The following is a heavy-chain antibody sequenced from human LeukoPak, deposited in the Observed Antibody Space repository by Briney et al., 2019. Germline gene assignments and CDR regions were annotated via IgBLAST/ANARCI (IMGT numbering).Heavy chain of an antibody. Sequence: GGSLKLSCAASGFTFSSYAMTWVRQAPGKGLEWVSTISGSGGSTYYADSVKGRFTISRDNSKNTLYLQMNSLRAEDTAVYYCAKRGYYHDSSAYFYFDYWGQGTLVTVSS. CDR1: GFTFSSYA. CDR2: ISGSGGST. J-gene: IGHJ4*02. CDR3: AKRGYYHDSSAYFYFDY. V-gene: IGHV3-23*01. D-gene: IGHD3-22*01.